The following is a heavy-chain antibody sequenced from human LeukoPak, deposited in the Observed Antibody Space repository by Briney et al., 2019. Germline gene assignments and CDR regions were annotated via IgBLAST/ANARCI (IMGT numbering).Heavy chain of an antibody. D-gene: IGHD6-19*01. CDR1: GYTFTSYY. Sequence: ASVKVSCKASGYTFTSYYMHWVRQAPGQGLEWMGIISPSGDSTTYAQKFQGRVTVTRDMSTSTVYMELSSLRSEDTAVYYCARDAVAGLDYWGQGTLVTVSS. V-gene: IGHV1-46*01. CDR2: ISPSGDST. J-gene: IGHJ4*02. CDR3: ARDAVAGLDY.